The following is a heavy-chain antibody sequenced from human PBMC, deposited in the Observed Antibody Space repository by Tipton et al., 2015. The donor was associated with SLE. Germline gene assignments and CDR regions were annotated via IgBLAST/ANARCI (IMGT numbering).Heavy chain of an antibody. V-gene: IGHV3-7*01. CDR3: AREKPWELLAHDAFDI. J-gene: IGHJ3*02. D-gene: IGHD1-26*01. CDR1: GFTFSSYW. CDR2: IKQDGSEK. Sequence: VQLVQSGGGLVQPGGSLRLSCAASGFTFSSYWMSWVRQAPRKGLEWVANIKQDGSEKYYVDSVKGRFTISRDNSKNTLYLQMSSLRAEDTAVYYCAREKPWELLAHDAFDIWGQGTMVTVSS.